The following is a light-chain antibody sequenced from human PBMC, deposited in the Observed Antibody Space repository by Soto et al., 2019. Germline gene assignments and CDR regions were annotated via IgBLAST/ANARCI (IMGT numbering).Light chain of an antibody. CDR1: QGIRND. V-gene: IGKV1-17*01. CDR3: QQYETFSGT. Sequence: DIQMTQSPSSLSASVGDRVTITCRASQGIRNDLGWYQQRPGKAPKRLIYAASTLQPGVPSRFSGSGSGTEFTLTINSLQADDFATYYCQQYETFSGTFGPGTKVDIK. J-gene: IGKJ1*01. CDR2: AAS.